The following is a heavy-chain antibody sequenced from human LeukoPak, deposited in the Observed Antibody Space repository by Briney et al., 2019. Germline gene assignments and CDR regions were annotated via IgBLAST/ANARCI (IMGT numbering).Heavy chain of an antibody. CDR1: GGSISSGSYY. CDR2: IYTSGST. V-gene: IGHV4-61*02. D-gene: IGHD2-8*01. Sequence: SQTLSLTCTVSGGSISSGSYYWSWIRQPAGKGLEWIGRIYTSGSTNYNPSLKSRVTISADTSKNQFSLKVNSVTAADTAVYYCARGGVMIDYWGQGTLVTVSS. CDR3: ARGGVMIDY. J-gene: IGHJ4*02.